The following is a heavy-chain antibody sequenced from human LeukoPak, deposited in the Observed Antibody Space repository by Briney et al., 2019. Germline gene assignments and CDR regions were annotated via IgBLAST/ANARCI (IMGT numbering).Heavy chain of an antibody. V-gene: IGHV1-2*02. CDR2: INPNSGGT. D-gene: IGHD3-22*01. J-gene: IGHJ4*02. Sequence: ASVKVSCKASGYTFTGYYMHWVRQAPGQGLEWMGWINPNSGGTNYAQKFQGRVTMTRDTSISTAYMELSRLRSDDTAVYYCARDRLPRRDSMFDYWGQGTLVTVSS. CDR3: ARDRLPRRDSMFDY. CDR1: GYTFTGYY.